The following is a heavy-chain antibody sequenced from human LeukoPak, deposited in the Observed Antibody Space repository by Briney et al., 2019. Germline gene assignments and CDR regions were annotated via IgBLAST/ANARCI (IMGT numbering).Heavy chain of an antibody. J-gene: IGHJ4*02. CDR1: GFSFSHYA. CDR2: ISKSGGST. CDR3: ARDRSGIAAAGGYFDY. Sequence: PGGSLRLSCVASGFSFSHYAMSWVRQAPGKGLEWVSAISKSGGSTFYADSVKGRFTISRDNAKNSLYLQMNSLRAEDTAVYYCARDRSGIAAAGGYFDYWGQGTLVTVSS. D-gene: IGHD6-13*01. V-gene: IGHV3-23*01.